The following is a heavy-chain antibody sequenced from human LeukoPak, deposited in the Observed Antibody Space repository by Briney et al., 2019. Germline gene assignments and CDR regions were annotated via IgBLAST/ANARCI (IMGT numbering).Heavy chain of an antibody. J-gene: IGHJ5*02. V-gene: IGHV4-59*01. Sequence: PSETLSLTCTVSGGSISGYYWTWIRQPPEKGLEWIGYIHSIGGTNYNPSLKSRVTISVDTSKNQFSLKLSSVTAADTAFYYCARGHDCYYSGRQSWFDPWGQGTLVTVSS. D-gene: IGHD3-10*01. CDR3: ARGHDCYYSGRQSWFDP. CDR1: GGSISGYY. CDR2: IHSIGGT.